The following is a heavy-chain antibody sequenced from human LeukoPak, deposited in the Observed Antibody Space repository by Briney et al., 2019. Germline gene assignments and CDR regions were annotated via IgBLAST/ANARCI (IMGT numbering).Heavy chain of an antibody. J-gene: IGHJ5*02. CDR3: GRVVVPAAGFDP. Sequence: PSETLSLTCTVSGGSISSGSYDWSWIRQPAGKGLEWIGSIYTSGSTNYNPTLKSRYTISVDTSKNQFSLKLSSVTAADTAVYYCGRVVVPAAGFDPWGRGTLVTVSS. CDR2: IYTSGST. D-gene: IGHD2-2*01. V-gene: IGHV4-61*02. CDR1: GGSISSGSYD.